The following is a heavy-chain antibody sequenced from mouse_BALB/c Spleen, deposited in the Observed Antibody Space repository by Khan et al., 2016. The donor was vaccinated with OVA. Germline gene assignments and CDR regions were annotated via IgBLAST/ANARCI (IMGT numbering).Heavy chain of an antibody. Sequence: QVQLKESGPGLVAPSQSLSITCTVSGFSLTDHGVSWIRQPPGKGLEWLGVIWGGGSTYYNSVLKSRLNISKDNSKTQVFLKMNSLQTDDTAMYECAKQLWSPYYGMDYWGQGTSVTVSS. CDR3: AKQLWSPYYGMDY. D-gene: IGHD1-1*02. CDR1: GFSLTDHG. J-gene: IGHJ4*01. V-gene: IGHV2-6-5*01. CDR2: IWGGGST.